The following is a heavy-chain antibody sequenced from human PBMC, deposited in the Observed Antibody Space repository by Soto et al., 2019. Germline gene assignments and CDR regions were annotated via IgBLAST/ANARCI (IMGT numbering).Heavy chain of an antibody. D-gene: IGHD2-15*01. CDR3: SRDLVGYDAFDV. Sequence: QVQLVQSGADVKKPGASVKVSCEASGYTFTDYYIHWVRQAPGQGLEWMGRINCDRCGTTYAQKFQYWVTMTRDTSINTVYLELSRLTSTDTAIYYCSRDLVGYDAFDVWGQGTMVAVSS. V-gene: IGHV1-2*04. J-gene: IGHJ3*01. CDR1: GYTFTDYY. CDR2: INCDRCGT.